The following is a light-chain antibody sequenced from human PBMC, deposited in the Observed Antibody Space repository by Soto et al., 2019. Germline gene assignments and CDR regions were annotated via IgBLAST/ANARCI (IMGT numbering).Light chain of an antibody. J-gene: IGKJ1*01. CDR3: QQYNSYPWT. Sequence: DIQMTQSPSTLSASVGDRVTITCRASQSISSCLAWYQQKPGKAPKLLIYDASSLESGVPSRFSGSGSGTEFTLTISSLPPDDFANYYCQQYNSYPWTFGQGTKVEIK. CDR2: DAS. CDR1: QSISSC. V-gene: IGKV1-5*01.